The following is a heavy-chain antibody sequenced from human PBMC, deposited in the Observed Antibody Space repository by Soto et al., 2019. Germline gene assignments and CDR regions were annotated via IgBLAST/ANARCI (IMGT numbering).Heavy chain of an antibody. Sequence: QVQLQESGPGLVKPSETLSLTCTVSGDYISSHYWSWIRQPPGKGLEWIGYVYHSGKTDSNPSLKNRVTISMDTSKNQISLSLTSVTAADAAVYYCARPTGIAPAIWYFDLWGRGTLVTVSS. CDR1: GDYISSHY. V-gene: IGHV4-59*11. J-gene: IGHJ2*01. CDR3: ARPTGIAPAIWYFDL. CDR2: VYHSGKT. D-gene: IGHD6-13*01.